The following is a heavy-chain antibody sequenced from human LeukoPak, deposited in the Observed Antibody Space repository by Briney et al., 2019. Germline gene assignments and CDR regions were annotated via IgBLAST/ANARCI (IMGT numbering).Heavy chain of an antibody. V-gene: IGHV4-34*01. CDR1: GGSFSGYY. D-gene: IGHD5-18*01. CDR3: ARESGGSRGYSYGFDY. Sequence: PSETLSVTCAVYGGSFSGYYWSWIRQPPGKWLEWIGEINHSGSTNYNPSLKSRVTISVDTSKNQFSLKLSSVTAADTAVYYCARESGGSRGYSYGFDYWGQGTLVTVSS. J-gene: IGHJ4*02. CDR2: INHSGST.